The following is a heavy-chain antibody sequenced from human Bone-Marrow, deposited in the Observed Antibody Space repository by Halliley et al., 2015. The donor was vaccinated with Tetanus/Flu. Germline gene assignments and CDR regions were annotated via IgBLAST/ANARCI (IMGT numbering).Heavy chain of an antibody. CDR3: ARVMLDEPAEYFQH. J-gene: IGHJ1*01. CDR1: GASISSYY. Sequence: TLSLTCTVSGASISSYYWTWIRQPPGRGLEWIGYISYSGNTNYNPSLKSRGTISLDTSKNQFSLRVRSVTAAGTAVYYCARVMLDEPAEYFQHWGPGTLVTVSS. CDR2: ISYSGNT. V-gene: IGHV4-59*01. D-gene: IGHD3-10*02.